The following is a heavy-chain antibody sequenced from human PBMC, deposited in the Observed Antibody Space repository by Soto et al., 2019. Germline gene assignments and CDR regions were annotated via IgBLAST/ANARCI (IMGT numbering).Heavy chain of an antibody. V-gene: IGHV1-69*05. Sequence: SVKVSCKASGGTFSSYAISWVRQAPGQGLEWMGGIIPIFGTANYAQKFQGRVTMTRDTSFSTAYMELSSLRSDDTAVYYCATRYSYVHFWGQGTLVTVSS. D-gene: IGHD5-18*01. CDR2: IIPIFGTA. CDR1: GGTFSSYA. J-gene: IGHJ4*02. CDR3: ATRYSYVHF.